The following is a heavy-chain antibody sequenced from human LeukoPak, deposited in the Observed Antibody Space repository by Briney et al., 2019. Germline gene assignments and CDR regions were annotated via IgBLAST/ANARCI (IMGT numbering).Heavy chain of an antibody. Sequence: ETLSLTCTVSDGSVNRYYWKWIPQPPGRGLEWVSGITPDDERTLYADPVKGRFTIYRDNSKNTVYLQMNSLGAEDTAVYYCVQDWAWGAFGYWGQRNLVTVSS. CDR3: VQDWAWGAFGY. CDR1: DGSVNRYY. D-gene: IGHD7-27*01. J-gene: IGHJ4*02. CDR2: ITPDDERT. V-gene: IGHV3-23*01.